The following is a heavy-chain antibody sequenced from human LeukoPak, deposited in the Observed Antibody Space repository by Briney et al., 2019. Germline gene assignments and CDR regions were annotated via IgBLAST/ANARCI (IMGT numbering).Heavy chain of an antibody. CDR3: ARGASSSSAIGYYYYYMDV. V-gene: IGHV4-61*02. J-gene: IGHJ6*03. D-gene: IGHD6-6*01. Sequence: SETLSLTCTVSGGSISSGSYYWSWIRQPAGKGLEWIGRIYTSGSTNYNPSLTSRVTISVDTSKNQFSLNLSYVTAADTAVYYCARGASSSSAIGYYYYYMDVWGKGTTVTVSS. CDR2: IYTSGST. CDR1: GGSISSGSYY.